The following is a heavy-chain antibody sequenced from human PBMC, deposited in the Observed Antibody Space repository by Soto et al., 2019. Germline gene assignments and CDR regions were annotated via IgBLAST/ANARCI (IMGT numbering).Heavy chain of an antibody. CDR3: ARDGMTTGDT. J-gene: IGHJ4*02. D-gene: IGHD2-21*02. CDR2: AFSTGSA. V-gene: IGHV4-4*07. Sequence: TLSLTCLVSGVSGRSYTWSWVRQPANKGREWIGRAFSTGSASYNSSLKSRVRISMHTPENRISLKLDCVTAADAGVYFCARDGMTTGDTWRPGTLVTASS. CDR1: GVSGRSYT.